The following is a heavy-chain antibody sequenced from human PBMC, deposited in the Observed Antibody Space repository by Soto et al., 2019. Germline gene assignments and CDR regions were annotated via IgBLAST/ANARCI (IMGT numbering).Heavy chain of an antibody. CDR1: GDNVSSNSAA. CDR3: AKEGGNHYYYYAMDV. D-gene: IGHD1-26*01. J-gene: IGHJ6*02. CDR2: TFYRSKWYN. Sequence: QVQLQQSGPGLVKPSQTLSLTCAISGDNVSSNSAAWSWIRQSPPRGLDWLGRTFYRSKWYNDYAVSVKGRIPINPATSKNQFSLQLNSVTPEDTAVYYCAKEGGNHYYYYAMDVWGQGTTVTVSS. V-gene: IGHV6-1*01.